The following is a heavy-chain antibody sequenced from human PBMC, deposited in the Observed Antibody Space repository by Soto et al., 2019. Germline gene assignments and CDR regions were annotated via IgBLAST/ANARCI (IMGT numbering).Heavy chain of an antibody. CDR2: ISYDGGNE. Sequence: QVQLVESGGGVVQPGRSLRLSCAASGFTFSNSAMHWVRQAPGKGLEWVAVISYDGGNEYYADSVKGRFTISRDNSKNTLYLQMSSLRPEDTAVYYCAKGLVVAATDYWGRGTLVTVSS. J-gene: IGHJ4*02. CDR1: GFTFSNSA. D-gene: IGHD6-19*01. CDR3: AKGLVVAATDY. V-gene: IGHV3-30-3*01.